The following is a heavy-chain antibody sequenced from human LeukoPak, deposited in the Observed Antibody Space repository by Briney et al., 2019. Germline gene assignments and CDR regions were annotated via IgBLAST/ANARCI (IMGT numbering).Heavy chain of an antibody. J-gene: IGHJ3*02. V-gene: IGHV3-53*01. CDR2: IYSGGST. D-gene: IGHD4-17*01. Sequence: PGGSLRLSCAASGFTVSSNYMSWVRQAPGKRLEWVSVIYSGGSTYYADSVKGRFTISRDNSKNTLYLQMNSLRAEDTAVYYCARGPTVTTDAFDIWGQGTMVTVSS. CDR1: GFTVSSNY. CDR3: ARGPTVTTDAFDI.